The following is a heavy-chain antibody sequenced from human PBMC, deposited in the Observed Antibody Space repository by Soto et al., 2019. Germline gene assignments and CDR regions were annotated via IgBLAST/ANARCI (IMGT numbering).Heavy chain of an antibody. CDR3: ARSRERGLCDY. J-gene: IGHJ4*02. CDR2: IYSGGST. CDR1: GLTVSSSY. V-gene: IGHV3-66*01. Sequence: GGSLRLSCAASGLTVSSSYMSWFRQAPGRGLEWVSVIYSGGSTYYADSVKGRFTISRDNSKNTLYLQMNSLRADDRAVYYCARSRERGLCDYWGQGTLVTV.